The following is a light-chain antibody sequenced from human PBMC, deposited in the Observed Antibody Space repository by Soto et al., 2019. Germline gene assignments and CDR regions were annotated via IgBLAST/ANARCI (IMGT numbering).Light chain of an antibody. CDR1: QSLGTS. CDR2: DAS. CDR3: QQRRNSLT. V-gene: IGKV3-11*01. J-gene: IGKJ4*01. Sequence: ESVLTQSPATLSLSPGERATLSCRASQSLGTSFAWYQQRRGQPPRLLIYDASKRATGIPARFSGSGSGTDFTLTISGLEPEDFAGYYCQQRRNSLTFGGGTKVEIK.